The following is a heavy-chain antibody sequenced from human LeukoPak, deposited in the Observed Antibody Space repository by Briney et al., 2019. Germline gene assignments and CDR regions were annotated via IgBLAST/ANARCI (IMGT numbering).Heavy chain of an antibody. J-gene: IGHJ6*02. Sequence: GGSLRLSCAASGFTFSSYSMNWVRQAPGKGLEWVSSISSSSSYIYYADSVKGRFTISRDNAKNSLYLQMNSLRAEDTALYYCAKDIFYGSGSYNYYYYYGMDVWGQGTTVTVSS. CDR2: ISSSSSYI. D-gene: IGHD3-10*01. V-gene: IGHV3-21*04. CDR1: GFTFSSYS. CDR3: AKDIFYGSGSYNYYYYYGMDV.